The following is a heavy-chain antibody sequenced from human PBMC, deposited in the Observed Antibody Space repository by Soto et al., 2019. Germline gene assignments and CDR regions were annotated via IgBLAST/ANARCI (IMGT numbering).Heavy chain of an antibody. CDR1: GFTFSSYS. CDR2: ISSSSSYI. D-gene: IGHD2-2*01. V-gene: IGHV3-21*01. J-gene: IGHJ6*02. Sequence: PGGSLRLSCAASGFTFSSYSMNWVRRAPGKGLEWVSSISSSSSYIYYADSVKGRFTISRDNAKNSLYLQMNSLRAEDTAVYYCARAFRQYCSSPSCYLYYYYYGMDVWGQGTTVTVSS. CDR3: ARAFRQYCSSPSCYLYYYYYGMDV.